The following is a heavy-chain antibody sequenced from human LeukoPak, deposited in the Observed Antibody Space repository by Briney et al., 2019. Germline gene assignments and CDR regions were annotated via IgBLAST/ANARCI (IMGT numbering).Heavy chain of an antibody. CDR2: INPNSGGT. CDR1: GYTFTGYY. Sequence: ASVKVSCKASGYTFTGYYMHWVRQAPGQGLEWMGWINPNSGGTNYAQKFQGRVTMTRDTSISTAYMELSRLRSDDTAVYYCAREQRSSYDFWSGYCSRAGYYYGMDVWGQGTTVTVSS. V-gene: IGHV1-2*02. D-gene: IGHD3-3*01. CDR3: AREQRSSYDFWSGYCSRAGYYYGMDV. J-gene: IGHJ6*02.